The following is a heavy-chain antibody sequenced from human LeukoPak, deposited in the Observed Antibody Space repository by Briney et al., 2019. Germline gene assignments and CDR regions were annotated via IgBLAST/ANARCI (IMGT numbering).Heavy chain of an antibody. D-gene: IGHD2-8*01. CDR3: AKEASYCTNGVCYSRLFDT. CDR1: GFTFSSYG. CDR2: ISGGGGST. J-gene: IGHJ5*02. V-gene: IGHV3-23*01. Sequence: GGSLRLSCAASGFTFSSYGMSWVRQAPGKGLEWVSAISGGGGSTFYADSVKGRFTMSRDNAKNTVYLQMNSLRAEDTAVYYCAKEASYCTNGVCYSRLFDTWGQGTLVTVSS.